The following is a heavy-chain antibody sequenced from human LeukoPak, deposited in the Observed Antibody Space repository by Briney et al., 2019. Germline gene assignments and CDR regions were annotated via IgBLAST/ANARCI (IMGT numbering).Heavy chain of an antibody. D-gene: IGHD4-17*01. CDR2: IYISGST. CDR1: GGSISSYY. Sequence: SETLSLTCTVSGGSISSYYWSWIRQPAGKGLEWIGRIYISGSTNYNPSLKSRATMSLDTSKNQFSLRLSSVTAADTAVYYCARGAGETTGYYWGQGTLVTVSS. V-gene: IGHV4-4*07. CDR3: ARGAGETTGYY. J-gene: IGHJ4*02.